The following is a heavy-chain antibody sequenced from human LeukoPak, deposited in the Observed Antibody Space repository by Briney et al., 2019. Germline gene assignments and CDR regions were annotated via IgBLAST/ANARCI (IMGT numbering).Heavy chain of an antibody. Sequence: SETLSLTCAVYGGSFSGYYWSWIRQPPGKGLEWIGEINHSGSTNYNPSLKSRVTISVDTSKDQFSLKLTSVTAADTAVYHCARPPGIAAAWFDPWGQGTLVTVSS. CDR3: ARPPGIAAAWFDP. CDR2: INHSGST. V-gene: IGHV4-34*01. D-gene: IGHD6-13*01. CDR1: GGSFSGYY. J-gene: IGHJ5*02.